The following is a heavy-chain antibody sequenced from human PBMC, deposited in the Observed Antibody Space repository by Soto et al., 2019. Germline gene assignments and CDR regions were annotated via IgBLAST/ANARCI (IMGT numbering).Heavy chain of an antibody. D-gene: IGHD6-25*01. CDR2: IYFTGNT. J-gene: IGHJ5*02. CDR3: AGQTFTIAAASYGRSNWFDP. CDR1: GGSITSSSHF. V-gene: IGHV4-39*01. Sequence: TLSLTCTVSGGSITSSSHFWGWVRQPPGKGRAWIGTIYFTGNTYYTPSLKSRLTMSIGTSKTEFSLRLNAVTAADTAVYYCAGQTFTIAAASYGRSNWFDPWGQGXLVTVYS.